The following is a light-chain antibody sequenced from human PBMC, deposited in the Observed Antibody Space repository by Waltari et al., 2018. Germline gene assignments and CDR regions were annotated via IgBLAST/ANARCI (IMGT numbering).Light chain of an antibody. CDR3: LQYNNWPPGGS. J-gene: IGKJ1*01. CDR1: QSVSSN. V-gene: IGKV3-15*01. Sequence: EIGMTQSPATLSVSPGERASIAGRASQSVSSNLAWYQQKPGQAPRLLIYGASTRATVIPATFRRSGSWTDFTLPISSMQSEDFAVYSCLQYNNWPPGGSFGQGTKVQIK. CDR2: GAS.